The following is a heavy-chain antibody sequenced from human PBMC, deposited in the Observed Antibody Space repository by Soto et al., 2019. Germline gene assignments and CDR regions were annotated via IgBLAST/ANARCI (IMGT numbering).Heavy chain of an antibody. J-gene: IGHJ4*02. CDR2: ISHDGSDK. D-gene: IGHD3-22*01. V-gene: IGHV3-30*18. CDR1: GFTFNAYG. Sequence: QVHLVESGGGVVQPGRSLRLSCAASGFTFNAYGMHWVRQAPGKGLGWVAAISHDGSDKYYADSVKGRLTVSRDNSRNTLFLRLNSLRAEDTAVYYCAKDLLSSGGYYLENWGQGTLVTVSS. CDR3: AKDLLSSGGYYLEN.